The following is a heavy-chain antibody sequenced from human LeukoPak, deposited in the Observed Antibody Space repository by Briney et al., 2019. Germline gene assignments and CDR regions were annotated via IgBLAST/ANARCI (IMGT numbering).Heavy chain of an antibody. Sequence: ASVKVSCKASGYTFTVSYMDWVRQAPGQGLEWMGRINPNSGGTNYVQKFQGRVTMTRDTSITTAYMELSRLRSDDTAVYYCASGYSSSSGFDYWGQGTLVTVSS. D-gene: IGHD6-6*01. CDR2: INPNSGGT. V-gene: IGHV1-2*06. CDR3: ASGYSSSSGFDY. J-gene: IGHJ4*02. CDR1: GYTFTVSY.